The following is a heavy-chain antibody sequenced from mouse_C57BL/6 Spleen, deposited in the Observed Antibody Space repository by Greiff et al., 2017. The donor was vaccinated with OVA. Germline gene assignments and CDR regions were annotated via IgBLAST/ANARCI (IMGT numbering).Heavy chain of an antibody. CDR1: GFTFSSYA. J-gene: IGHJ2*01. CDR3: ARGAYYGSSLYYFDY. Sequence: EVKVEESGGGLVKPGGSLKLSCAASGFTFSSYAMSWVRQTPEKRLEWVATISDGGSYTYYPDNVKGRFTISRDNAKNNLYLQMSHLKSEDTAMYYCARGAYYGSSLYYFDYWGQGTTLTVSS. D-gene: IGHD1-1*01. V-gene: IGHV5-4*03. CDR2: ISDGGSYT.